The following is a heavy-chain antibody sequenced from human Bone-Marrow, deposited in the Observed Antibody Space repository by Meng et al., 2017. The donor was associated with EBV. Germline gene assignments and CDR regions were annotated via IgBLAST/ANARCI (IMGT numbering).Heavy chain of an antibody. CDR1: GFTFSNYS. D-gene: IGHD4-17*01. V-gene: IGHV3-21*01. J-gene: IGHJ4*02. CDR2: ISSRSSYL. CDR3: VRSRTTVIGY. Sequence: EVQLVESGGGLGMPGGSLRLSCAASGFTFSNYSMNWVRQAPGKGLEWVSSISSRSSYLFYADSVKGRFTISRDNAKNSLYLQMNSLRAEDTAVYYCVRSRTTVIGYWGQGTLVTVSS.